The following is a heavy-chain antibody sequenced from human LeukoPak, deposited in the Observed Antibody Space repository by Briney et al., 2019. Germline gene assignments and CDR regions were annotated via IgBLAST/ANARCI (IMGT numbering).Heavy chain of an antibody. V-gene: IGHV3-64*01. CDR1: GFTFSSYA. D-gene: IGHD3-10*01. CDR3: ARGAYYYGSGSLRGDH. Sequence: GGSLRLSCAASGFTFSSYAMHWVRQAPGKGLEYVSAISSNGGSTYYANSVKGRFTISRDNSKNTLYLQMGSLRAEDMAVYYCARGAYYYGSGSLRGDHWGQGTLVTVSS. CDR2: ISSNGGST. J-gene: IGHJ4*02.